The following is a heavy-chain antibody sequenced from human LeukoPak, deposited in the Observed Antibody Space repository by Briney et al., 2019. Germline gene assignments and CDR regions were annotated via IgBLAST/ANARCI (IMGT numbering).Heavy chain of an antibody. CDR2: ISAYNGNT. CDR3: ARARISVAGTGPLDY. D-gene: IGHD6-19*01. Sequence: GASVKVSCKASGYTFTSYYMHWVRQAPGQGLEWMGWISAYNGNTNYAQKLQGRVTMTTDTSTSTAYMELRSLRSDDTAVYYCARARISVAGTGPLDYWGQGTLVTVSS. V-gene: IGHV1-18*04. J-gene: IGHJ4*02. CDR1: GYTFTSYY.